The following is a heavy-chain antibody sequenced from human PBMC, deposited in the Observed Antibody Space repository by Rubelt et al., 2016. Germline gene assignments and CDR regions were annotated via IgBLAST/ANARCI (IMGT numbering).Heavy chain of an antibody. V-gene: IGHV3-48*04. Sequence: VRQPPGKGLEWVSHISSSSSNIYYADSVKGRFTISRDDDKSSMCLQMNSLRVEDTAIYYCAKPRGGTYSDFDYWGQGTLVTVSS. J-gene: IGHJ4*02. CDR3: AKPRGGTYSDFDY. D-gene: IGHD1-26*01. CDR2: ISSSSSNI.